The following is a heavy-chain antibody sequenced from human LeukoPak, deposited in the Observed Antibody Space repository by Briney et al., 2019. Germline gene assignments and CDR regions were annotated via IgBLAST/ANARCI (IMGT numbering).Heavy chain of an antibody. CDR2: ISWNSGSI. J-gene: IGHJ4*02. Sequence: PGRSLRLSCAASGFTFDDYAMHWVRQAPGKGLEWVSGISWNSGSIGYADSVKGRFTISRDNAKNSLYLQMNSLRAEDTALYYCAKSGILAFYFDYWGQGTLVTVSS. D-gene: IGHD2-15*01. V-gene: IGHV3-9*01. CDR1: GFTFDDYA. CDR3: AKSGILAFYFDY.